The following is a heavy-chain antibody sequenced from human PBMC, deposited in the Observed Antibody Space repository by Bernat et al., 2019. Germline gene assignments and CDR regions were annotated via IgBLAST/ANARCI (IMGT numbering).Heavy chain of an antibody. Sequence: QVQLVESGGGVVQPGRSLRLSCAASGFTFSSYAMHWVRQAPGKGLEWVAVISYDGSNKYYADSVKGRFTISRDNSKNTLYLQMNSLGAEDTAVYYCATPDEAQFDYWGQGTLVTVSS. D-gene: IGHD4-23*01. CDR3: ATPDEAQFDY. J-gene: IGHJ4*02. CDR1: GFTFSSYA. V-gene: IGHV3-30-3*01. CDR2: ISYDGSNK.